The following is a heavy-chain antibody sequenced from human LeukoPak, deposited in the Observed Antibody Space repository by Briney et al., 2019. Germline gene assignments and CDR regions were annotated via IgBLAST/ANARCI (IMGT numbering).Heavy chain of an antibody. CDR1: GFTFSSYG. V-gene: IGHV3-30*02. CDR2: IRYDGSNK. J-gene: IGHJ1*01. D-gene: IGHD3-10*01. CDR3: AKLDPYGSGVVGEYFQH. Sequence: GGSLRLSCAASGFTFSSYGMHWVRQAPGKGLEWVAFIRYDGSNKYYADSVKGRFTISRDNSKNTLYLQMNSLRAEDTAVYYCAKLDPYGSGVVGEYFQHWGQGTLVTVSS.